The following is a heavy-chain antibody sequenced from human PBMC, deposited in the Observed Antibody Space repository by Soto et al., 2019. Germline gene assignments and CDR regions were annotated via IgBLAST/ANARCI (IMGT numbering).Heavy chain of an antibody. CDR1: GFTFSDYY. CDR3: SKDRVISATFWFDP. V-gene: IGHV3-11*01. Sequence: PGGSLRLSCAASGFTFSDYYMSWIRQAPGKGLEWVSYISSSGSTTYYADSVKGRFTISRDNSKKILYLQMNRLRAEDTAVYYCSKDRVISATFWFDPWGQGTLVTVSS. CDR2: ISSSGSTT. J-gene: IGHJ5*02. D-gene: IGHD2-15*01.